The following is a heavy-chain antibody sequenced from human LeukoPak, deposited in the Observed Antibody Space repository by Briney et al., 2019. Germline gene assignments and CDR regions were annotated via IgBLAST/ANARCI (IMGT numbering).Heavy chain of an antibody. V-gene: IGHV1-69*01. CDR1: GGTFGNYP. CDR2: IIPIYGTT. D-gene: IGHD5-24*01. Sequence: SVKVSCKISGGTFGNYPIIWVRLAPGRGLECLGGIIPIYGTTNYAQMFHGRLTLTAHESTATAYMEPSSLTSDDMAMYFCATHTGGYNYWWFDIWGQGTLVTVSS. J-gene: IGHJ5*02. CDR3: ATHTGGYNYWWFDI.